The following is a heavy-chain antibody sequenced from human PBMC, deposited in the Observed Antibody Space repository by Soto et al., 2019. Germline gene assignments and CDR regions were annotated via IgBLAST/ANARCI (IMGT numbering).Heavy chain of an antibody. CDR2: ISSSSSYI. V-gene: IGHV3-21*01. D-gene: IGHD3-16*02. Sequence: PGGSLRLSCAASGFNFITYSLNWVRQAPGKGLEWVASISSSSSYIYYADSVKGRFTISRDNAKNSLYLQMNSLRAEDTAVYYCARGIMIAFGGVIVTFDYWGQGTLVTVSS. CDR3: ARGIMIAFGGVIVTFDY. CDR1: GFNFITYS. J-gene: IGHJ4*02.